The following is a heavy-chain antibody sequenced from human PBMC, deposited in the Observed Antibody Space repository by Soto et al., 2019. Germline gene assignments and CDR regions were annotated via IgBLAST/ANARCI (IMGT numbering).Heavy chain of an antibody. CDR3: ASETSGSLFH. Sequence: EVQLVESGGGLVQPGGSLRLSCAASGFTFSSDSMQWVRQAPGKGLEFVSAISSNGGDTYYAKDTKGRFTISRDNSKNTVYLHMGSLRAEDVAVYYCASETSGSLFHWGQGTLVTVAS. CDR2: ISSNGGDT. D-gene: IGHD1-26*01. V-gene: IGHV3-64*01. CDR1: GFTFSSDS. J-gene: IGHJ1*01.